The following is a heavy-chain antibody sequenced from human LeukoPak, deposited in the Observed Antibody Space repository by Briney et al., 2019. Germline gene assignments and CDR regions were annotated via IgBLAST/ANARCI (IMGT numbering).Heavy chain of an antibody. CDR3: AGGAKDIVVVVAATRPYYYYYYMDV. J-gene: IGHJ6*03. D-gene: IGHD2-15*01. Sequence: RASVTVSCKASGGTFSSYAISWVRQAPGQGLEWMGGIIPIFGTANYAQKFQGRVTITADKSTSTAYMELSSLRSEDTAVYYCAGGAKDIVVVVAATRPYYYYYYMDVWGKGTTVTVSS. CDR2: IIPIFGTA. CDR1: GGTFSSYA. V-gene: IGHV1-69*06.